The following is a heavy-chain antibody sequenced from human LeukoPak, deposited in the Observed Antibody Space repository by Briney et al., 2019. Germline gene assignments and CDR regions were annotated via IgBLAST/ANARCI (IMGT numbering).Heavy chain of an antibody. CDR1: GGSFSGYY. D-gene: IGHD3-22*01. V-gene: IGHV4-34*01. J-gene: IGHJ4*02. Sequence: SETLPLTCAVYGGSFSGYYWSWIRQPPGKGLEWIGEINHSGSTNYNPSLKSRVTISVDTSKNQFSLKLSSVTAADTAVYYCARGVLMGSGYYYAEYAYWGQGTLVTASS. CDR2: INHSGST. CDR3: ARGVLMGSGYYYAEYAY.